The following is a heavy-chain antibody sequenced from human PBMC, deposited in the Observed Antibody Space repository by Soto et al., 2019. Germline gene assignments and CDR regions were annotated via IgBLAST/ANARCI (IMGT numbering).Heavy chain of an antibody. Sequence: ASVKVSCKASGYTFTNYGISWVRQAPGQGLEWTGWISANNGNTHYAQKFQGRVTMTTETSTSTVYMELRSLRSDDTAVYYCARAGSSLGYAMDVWGRGTTVTVSS. V-gene: IGHV1-18*04. J-gene: IGHJ6*02. CDR2: ISANNGNT. CDR1: GYTFTNYG. CDR3: ARAGSSLGYAMDV. D-gene: IGHD3-10*01.